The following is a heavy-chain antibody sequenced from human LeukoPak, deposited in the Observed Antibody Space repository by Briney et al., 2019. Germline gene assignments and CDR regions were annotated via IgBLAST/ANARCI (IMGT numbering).Heavy chain of an antibody. CDR1: GFTFSIYA. CDR3: AKRSAESSGWFTD. J-gene: IGHJ4*02. Sequence: PGGSLRLSCAASGFTFSIYAMSWVRQAPGRELEWVSATSGSGGYTYYADSVKGRFTISRDNSKNTLYLQMNSLRAEDTAVYYCAKRSAESSGWFTDWGQGTLVTVSS. V-gene: IGHV3-23*01. D-gene: IGHD6-19*01. CDR2: TSGSGGYT.